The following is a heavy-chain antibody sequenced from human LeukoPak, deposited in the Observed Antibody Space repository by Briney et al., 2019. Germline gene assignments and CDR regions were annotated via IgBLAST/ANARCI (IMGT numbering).Heavy chain of an antibody. D-gene: IGHD3-22*01. J-gene: IGHJ6*02. CDR2: INHSGST. CDR3: ARGRGNYYDSSGYYRHPPYGMDV. CDR1: GGSFSGYY. Sequence: SETLSLTCAVYGGSFSGYYWSWIRQPPGKGLEWIGEINHSGSTNYNPSLKSRVTISVDTSKNQFSLKLSSVTAADTAVYYCARGRGNYYDSSGYYRHPPYGMDVWGQGTTVTVSS. V-gene: IGHV4-34*01.